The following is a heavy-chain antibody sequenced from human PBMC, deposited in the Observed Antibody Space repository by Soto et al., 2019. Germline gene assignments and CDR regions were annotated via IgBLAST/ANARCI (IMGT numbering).Heavy chain of an antibody. CDR1: GGSISSYY. V-gene: IGHV4-59*01. J-gene: IGHJ5*02. D-gene: IGHD5-12*01. CDR3: ARGVYSGYDEWWFAP. Sequence: ETLSLTCTVSGGSISSYYWSWIRQPPGKGLEWIGYIYYSGSTNYNPSLKSRVTISVDTSKNQFSLKLSSVTAADTAVYYCARGVYSGYDEWWFAPWGQGTLVTVSS. CDR2: IYYSGST.